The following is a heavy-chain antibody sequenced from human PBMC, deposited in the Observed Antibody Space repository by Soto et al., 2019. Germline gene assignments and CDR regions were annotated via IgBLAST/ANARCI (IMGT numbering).Heavy chain of an antibody. J-gene: IGHJ3*02. D-gene: IGHD1-26*01. CDR1: GGTFSSYT. V-gene: IGHV1-69*01. CDR2: IIPLFATA. CDR3: ARSDRRYHDTTQHAFDI. Sequence: QVQLVQSGAEVKKPGSSVKVSCEASGGTFSSYTFTWVRQAPGQGLEWMGGIIPLFATADYAQKFQGRFTITADESMNTVCMEVYSLTSEDTAVYYCARSDRRYHDTTQHAFDIWGQVTIVTVSS.